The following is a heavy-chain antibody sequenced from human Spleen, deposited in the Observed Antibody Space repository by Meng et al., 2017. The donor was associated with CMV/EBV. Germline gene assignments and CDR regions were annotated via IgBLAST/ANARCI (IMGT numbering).Heavy chain of an antibody. J-gene: IGHJ2*01. Sequence: CNGSRSTFSLSWLPRLRQKPGKGPVSMCIIHPSDSDPRYSPSFQGQVTFSVDNSISTAYLRWRSLKVSDTAMYYCATQVDSSSLDFGLWGRGSLVTVSS. CDR1: RSTFSLSW. CDR3: ATQVDSSSLDFGL. CDR2: IHPSDSDP. D-gene: IGHD2-2*01. V-gene: IGHV5-51*01.